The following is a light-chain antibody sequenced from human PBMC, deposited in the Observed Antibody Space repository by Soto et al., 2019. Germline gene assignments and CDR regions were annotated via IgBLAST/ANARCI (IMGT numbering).Light chain of an antibody. V-gene: IGLV2-14*01. CDR2: EVS. CDR1: SSDVGGYNY. J-gene: IGLJ1*01. CDR3: SSYTSSSTPYV. Sequence: QSVLTEPASVSGSPGQSITISCTGTSSDVGGYNYVSWYQQHPGKAPKLMIYEVSNRPSGVSNRFSGPKSGNTASLTISGLXAEDEADYYCSSYTSSSTPYVFGTGTKSPS.